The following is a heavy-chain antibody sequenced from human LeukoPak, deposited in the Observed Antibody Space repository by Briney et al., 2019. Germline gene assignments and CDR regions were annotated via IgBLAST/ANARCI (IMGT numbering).Heavy chain of an antibody. D-gene: IGHD6-13*01. J-gene: IGHJ4*02. CDR1: GGTFSSYA. V-gene: IGHV1-69*04. CDR2: IIPILGIA. Sequence: ASVKVSCKASGGTFSSYAISWVRQAPGQGLEWMGRIIPILGIANYAQKFQGRVTITADKSTSTAYMELSSLRSEDTAVYYCARGREPRLAAAVDYWGQGTLVTVSS. CDR3: ARGREPRLAAAVDY.